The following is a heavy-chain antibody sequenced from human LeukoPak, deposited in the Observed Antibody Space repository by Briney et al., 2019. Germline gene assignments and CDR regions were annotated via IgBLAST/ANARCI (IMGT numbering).Heavy chain of an antibody. D-gene: IGHD6-19*01. J-gene: IGHJ3*02. CDR3: AKDLPHYSSGWYGSFDI. CDR1: GFTFSGSA. CDR2: IRSKANSYAT. V-gene: IGHV3-73*01. Sequence: PGGSLRLSCAASGFTFSGSAMHWVRQASGKGLEWVGRIRSKANSYATAYAASVKGRFTISRDNSKNTLYLQMNSLRAEDTAVYYCAKDLPHYSSGWYGSFDIWGQGTMVTVSS.